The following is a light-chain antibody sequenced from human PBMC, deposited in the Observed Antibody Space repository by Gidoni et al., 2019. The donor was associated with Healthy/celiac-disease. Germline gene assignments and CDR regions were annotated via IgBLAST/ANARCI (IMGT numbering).Light chain of an antibody. V-gene: IGKV1-39*01. CDR1: QSISSY. J-gene: IGKJ1*01. CDR2: AAS. Sequence: DIQMTQSPSSLSASVGDRVTITCRASQSISSYLNWYQQKPGKAPKLLIYAASILQSGVPSRFSGSGSGTDFTLTISSLQPEDFATYYCQQSYSTPPTFXQXTKVEIK. CDR3: QQSYSTPPT.